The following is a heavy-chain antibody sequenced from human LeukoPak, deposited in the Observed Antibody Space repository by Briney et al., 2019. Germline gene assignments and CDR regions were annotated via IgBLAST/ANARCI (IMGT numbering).Heavy chain of an antibody. CDR2: ISSTGSTT. V-gene: IGHV3-11*01. Sequence: PGGSLRLSCAASGFSFSDYYMSWIRQAPGKGLEWVSWVSFISSTGSTTYYADSVKGRFTISRDNAKNSLYLQMNSLSAEDTAVYYCARDGGYDSGYPRYFDLWGRGTLVTVSS. CDR1: GFSFSDYY. D-gene: IGHD3-9*01. J-gene: IGHJ2*01. CDR3: ARDGGYDSGYPRYFDL.